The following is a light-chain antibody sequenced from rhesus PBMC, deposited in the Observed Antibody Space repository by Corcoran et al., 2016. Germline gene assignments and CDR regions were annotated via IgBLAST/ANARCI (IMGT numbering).Light chain of an antibody. Sequence: EIVMTQSPATLALSPGERATLSCRASQSVSRYLAWYQQKPGQAPRLLIYGASSRATGIPDKFSGRGSGTEFTLTISRREPEDVGVYLVLQSSNFFTFGPGTKLEIK. V-gene: IGKV3-24*03. J-gene: IGKJ3*01. CDR3: LQSSNFFT. CDR2: GAS. CDR1: QSVSRY.